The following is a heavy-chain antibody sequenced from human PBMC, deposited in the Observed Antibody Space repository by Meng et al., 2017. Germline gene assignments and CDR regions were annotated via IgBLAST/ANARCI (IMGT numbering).Heavy chain of an antibody. V-gene: IGHV1-8*01. Sequence: ASVKVSCKASGYTFTSYDINWVRQATGQGLEWMGWMNPNSGNTGYAQKFQGRVTMTRNTSISTAYMELSSLRSEDTAVYYCARTGYGSGSYYGNKRKNAFDIWGQGTMVTVSS. CDR3: ARTGYGSGSYYGNKRKNAFDI. CDR1: GYTFTSYD. CDR2: MNPNSGNT. D-gene: IGHD3-10*01. J-gene: IGHJ3*02.